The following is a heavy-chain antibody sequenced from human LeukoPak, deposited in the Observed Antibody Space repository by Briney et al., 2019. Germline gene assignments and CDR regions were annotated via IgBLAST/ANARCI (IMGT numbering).Heavy chain of an antibody. Sequence: ASVKVSCMASGYTFTSYYMHWVRQAPGQGLEWMGIINPSGGSTSYAQKFQGRVTMTRDTSTSTVYMELSSLRSEDTAVYYCATQTPQYSGYGYYYYYGMDVWGQGTTVTVSS. CDR3: ATQTPQYSGYGYYYYYGMDV. CDR1: GYTFTSYY. CDR2: INPSGGST. D-gene: IGHD5-12*01. V-gene: IGHV1-46*03. J-gene: IGHJ6*02.